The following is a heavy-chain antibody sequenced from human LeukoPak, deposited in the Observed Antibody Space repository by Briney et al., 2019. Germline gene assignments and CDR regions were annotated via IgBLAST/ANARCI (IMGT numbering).Heavy chain of an antibody. CDR2: IYYSGST. D-gene: IGHD4/OR15-4a*01. J-gene: IGHJ4*02. CDR3: ARGGTMGDSIVYFDY. Sequence: PSETLSLTCTVSGGSISSGGYYWSWIRQHPGKGLEWIGYIYYSGSTYYNPSLKSRVTISVDTSKNQFSLKLSSVTAADTAVYYCARGGTMGDSIVYFDYWGQGTLVTVSS. V-gene: IGHV4-31*03. CDR1: GGSISSGGYY.